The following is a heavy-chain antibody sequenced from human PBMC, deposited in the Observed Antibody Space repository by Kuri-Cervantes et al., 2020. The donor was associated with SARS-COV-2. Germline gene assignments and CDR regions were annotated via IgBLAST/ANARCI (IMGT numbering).Heavy chain of an antibody. CDR1: GGSISSYY. CDR3: AGGNYGSGSYALDY. Sequence: SETLSLTCTVSGGSISSYYWSWIRQPAGKGLEWIGRIYTSGSTNCNPSLKSRVTMSVDTSKNQFSLKLSSVTAADTAVYYCAGGNYGSGSYALDYWGQGTLVTVSS. V-gene: IGHV4-4*07. D-gene: IGHD3-10*01. J-gene: IGHJ4*02. CDR2: IYTSGST.